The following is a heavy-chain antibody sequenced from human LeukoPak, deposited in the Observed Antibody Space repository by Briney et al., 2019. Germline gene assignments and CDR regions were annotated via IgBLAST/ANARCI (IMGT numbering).Heavy chain of an antibody. D-gene: IGHD6-6*01. CDR2: IYTSGST. J-gene: IGHJ6*02. CDR3: ARDSSSPYMDV. V-gene: IGHV4-61*02. CDR1: GGSISSGGYY. Sequence: PSQTLSLTCTVSGGSISSGGYYWSWIRQPAGKGLEWIGRIYTSGSTNYNPSLKSRVTMSVDTSKNQFSLKLSSVTAADTAVYYCARDSSSPYMDVWGQGTTVTVSS.